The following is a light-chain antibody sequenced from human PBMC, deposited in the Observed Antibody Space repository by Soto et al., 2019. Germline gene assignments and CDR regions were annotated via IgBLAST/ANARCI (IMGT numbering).Light chain of an antibody. J-gene: IGLJ2*01. CDR3: SSYAGGNNLV. CDR1: SSDVGGYNY. CDR2: DVS. Sequence: QSALTQPRSVSGSPGQSVTISCTGTSSDVGGYNYVSWYQQHPGKAPKLMIYDVSKRPSGVPDRFSGSKSGNTASLTISGLQAEDEADYYCSSYAGGNNLVFGGGTKVTVL. V-gene: IGLV2-11*01.